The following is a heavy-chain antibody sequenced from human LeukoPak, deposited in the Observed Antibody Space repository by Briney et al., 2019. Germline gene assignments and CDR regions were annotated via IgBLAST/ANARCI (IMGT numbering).Heavy chain of an antibody. CDR1: GGSISSGGYY. CDR3: ARDKADSSGYYYIDY. V-gene: IGHV4-31*03. CDR2: IYYSGST. J-gene: IGHJ4*02. D-gene: IGHD3-22*01. Sequence: SETLSLTCTDSGGSISSGGYYWSWIRQHPGKGLEWIGYIYYSGSTYYNPSLKSRVTISVDTSKNQFSLKLSSVTAADTAVYYCARDKADSSGYYYIDYWGQGTLVTVSS.